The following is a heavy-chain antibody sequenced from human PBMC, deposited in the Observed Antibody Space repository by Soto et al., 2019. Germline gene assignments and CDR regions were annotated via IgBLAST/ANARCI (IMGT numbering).Heavy chain of an antibody. CDR2: ISRDGGDT. Sequence: QLVESGGDLVQPGGSLRLSCRGSGFSFSSFSMNWVRQAPGKGLEWVSYISRDGGDTHYIDSVKGRFTISRDNAKNSLYLQMDSLRDEDTAMYYCARDYIYAFDIWGQGTIVRVSS. V-gene: IGHV3-48*02. CDR3: ARDYIYAFDI. CDR1: GFSFSSFS. J-gene: IGHJ3*02.